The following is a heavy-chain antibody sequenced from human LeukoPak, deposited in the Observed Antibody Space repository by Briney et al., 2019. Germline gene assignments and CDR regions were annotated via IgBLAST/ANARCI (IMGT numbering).Heavy chain of an antibody. J-gene: IGHJ4*02. Sequence: GRSLRLSCAASGFTFSDYYMSWIRQAPGKGLEWVSYISSSGSTIYYADSVKGRFTISRDNAKNSLYLQMNSLRAEDTAVYYCAKDPAIAVAGTYYFDYWGQGTLVTVSS. CDR2: ISSSGSTI. V-gene: IGHV3-11*01. CDR3: AKDPAIAVAGTYYFDY. D-gene: IGHD6-19*01. CDR1: GFTFSDYY.